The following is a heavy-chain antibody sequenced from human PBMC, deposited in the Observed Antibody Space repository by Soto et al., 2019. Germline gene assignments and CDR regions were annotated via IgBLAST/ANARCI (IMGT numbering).Heavy chain of an antibody. V-gene: IGHV1-69*12. CDR1: GGTFSSYA. CDR2: IIPIFGTA. D-gene: IGHD3-16*01. CDR3: ARVGAGGDAFDI. Sequence: QVQLVQSGAEVKKPGSSVKVSCKASGGTFSSYAISWVRQAPGQGLEWMGGIIPIFGTANYAQKFQGRVTITADESTSTAYRELSSLRSEDTAVYSCARVGAGGDAFDIWGQGTMVTVSS. J-gene: IGHJ3*02.